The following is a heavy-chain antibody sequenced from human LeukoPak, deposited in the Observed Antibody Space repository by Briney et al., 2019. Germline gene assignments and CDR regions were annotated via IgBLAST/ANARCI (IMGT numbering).Heavy chain of an antibody. Sequence: GGSLRLSCAASGFTFSSYEMNRVRQAPGKGLKWVSYISSSGSTIYYADSVKGRFTISRDNAKNSLYLQMNSLRAEDTAVYYCAELGITMIGGVWGKGTTVTISS. J-gene: IGHJ6*04. CDR1: GFTFSSYE. D-gene: IGHD3-10*02. CDR2: ISSSGSTI. CDR3: AELGITMIGGV. V-gene: IGHV3-48*03.